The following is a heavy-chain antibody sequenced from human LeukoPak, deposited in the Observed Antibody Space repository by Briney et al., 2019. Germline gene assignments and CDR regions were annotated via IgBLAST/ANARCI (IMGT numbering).Heavy chain of an antibody. J-gene: IGHJ4*02. CDR1: GFTFSNYA. D-gene: IGHD5-12*01. V-gene: IGHV3-23*01. CDR3: AKSRGVASFDY. Sequence: GGSLRLSCAASGFTFSNYAMSWVRQAPGKGLEWVSAISGSGDSTYYADSVKGRFTISRDNSKNTLYLQMNSLRAEDTAVYYCAKSRGVASFDYWGQGTLVTVSS. CDR2: ISGSGDST.